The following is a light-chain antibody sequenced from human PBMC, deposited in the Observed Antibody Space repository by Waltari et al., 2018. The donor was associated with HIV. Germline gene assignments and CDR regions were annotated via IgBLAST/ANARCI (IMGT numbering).Light chain of an antibody. J-gene: IGLJ2*01. V-gene: IGLV2-23*02. CDR1: SSDVGSYKF. CDR3: CSYAGSSTFMV. Sequence: QSALTQPASVSGSPGQSITISCTGNSSDVGSYKFVSWYQQHPGKAPKLLIYEVNKRPSVGSNLFSGSKSGNTASLTISGLQAEDEADYYCCSYAGSSTFMVFGGGTKLTVL. CDR2: EVN.